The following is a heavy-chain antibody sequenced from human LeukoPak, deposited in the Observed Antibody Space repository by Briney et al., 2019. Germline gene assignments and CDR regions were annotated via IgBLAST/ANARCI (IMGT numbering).Heavy chain of an antibody. V-gene: IGHV1-69*04. CDR1: GGTFSSYA. CDR2: IIPILGIA. CDR3: ARGETNTIAAPVNY. Sequence: SVKVSCKASGGTFSSYAISWVRQAPGQGLEWMGRIIPILGIANYAQKFQGRVTITTDESTSTAYMELSSLRSEDTAVYYCARGETNTIAAPVNYWGQGTLATVSS. J-gene: IGHJ4*02. D-gene: IGHD6-13*01.